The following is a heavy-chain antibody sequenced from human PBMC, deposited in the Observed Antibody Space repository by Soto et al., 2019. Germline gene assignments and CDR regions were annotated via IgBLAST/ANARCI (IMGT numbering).Heavy chain of an antibody. Sequence: QLQLQESGSGLVKPSQTLSLTCADSGGSISSGGYSWSWIRQPPGKGLEWIGYIYHSGSTYYNPSLKSRVTISVDRSKNQFSLKLSSVTAADTAVYYCARSVGYDLRDAFDIWGQGTMVTVSS. CDR1: GGSISSGGYS. J-gene: IGHJ3*02. D-gene: IGHD5-12*01. CDR3: ARSVGYDLRDAFDI. CDR2: IYHSGST. V-gene: IGHV4-30-2*01.